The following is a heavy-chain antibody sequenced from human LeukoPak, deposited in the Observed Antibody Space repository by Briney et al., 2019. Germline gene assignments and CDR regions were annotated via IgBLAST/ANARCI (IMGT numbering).Heavy chain of an antibody. V-gene: IGHV1-2*02. CDR2: VTPDNGGT. D-gene: IGHD3-22*01. J-gene: IGHJ6*02. Sequence: GASVKVSCRTAGYTFSDYYIHWLRQAPGQGPEWMGSVTPDNGGTNYAQSFQGRVTLTRDTSITTAYMELSGLRSDDTAVYYCARQVLIVGGRYGMDVWGQGTTVTVSS. CDR3: ARQVLIVGGRYGMDV. CDR1: GYTFSDYY.